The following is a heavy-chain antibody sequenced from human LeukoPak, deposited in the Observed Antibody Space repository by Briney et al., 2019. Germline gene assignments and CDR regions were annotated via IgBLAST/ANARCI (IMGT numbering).Heavy chain of an antibody. V-gene: IGHV3-23*01. D-gene: IGHD2-2*01. CDR3: AKGGYCSSTSCYEDYFDY. Sequence: ETLSLTCTVSGGSISGYYWSWVRQAPEKGLEWVSAISGSGGSTYYADSVKGRFTISRDNSKNTLYLQMNSLRAEDTAVYYCAKGGYCSSTSCYEDYFDYWGQGTLVTVSS. CDR1: GGSISGYY. CDR2: ISGSGGST. J-gene: IGHJ4*02.